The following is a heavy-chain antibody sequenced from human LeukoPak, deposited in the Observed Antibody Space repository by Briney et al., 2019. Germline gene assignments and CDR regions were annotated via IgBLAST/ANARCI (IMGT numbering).Heavy chain of an antibody. CDR2: IYYSGST. CDR3: ARELDDSSGYFF. J-gene: IGHJ4*02. V-gene: IGHV4-39*07. Sequence: SETLSLTCTVSGGSISSSSYYWGWIRQPPGKGLEWIGSIYYSGSTYYNPSLKSRVTISVDTSKNQFSLKLSSVTAADTAVYYCARELDDSSGYFFWGQGTLVTVSS. D-gene: IGHD3-22*01. CDR1: GGSISSSSYY.